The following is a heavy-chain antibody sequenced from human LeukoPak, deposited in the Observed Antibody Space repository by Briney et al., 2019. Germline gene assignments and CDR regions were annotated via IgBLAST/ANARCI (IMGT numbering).Heavy chain of an antibody. J-gene: IGHJ3*02. V-gene: IGHV3-7*01. CDR1: GFTFSSYW. CDR2: IKQDGSEK. CDR3: ARNDDSGWHDAFDI. Sequence: GGSLRLSCAASGFTFSSYWMSWVRQAPGEGLEWVANIKQDGSEKYYVDSVKGRFTISRDNAKNSLYLQMNSLRAEDTAVYYCARNDDSGWHDAFDIWGQGTMVTVSS. D-gene: IGHD6-19*01.